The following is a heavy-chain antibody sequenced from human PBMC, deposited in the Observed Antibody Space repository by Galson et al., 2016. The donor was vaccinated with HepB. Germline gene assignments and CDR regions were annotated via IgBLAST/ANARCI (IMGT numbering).Heavy chain of an antibody. CDR1: GFTFNNYA. Sequence: SLRLSCAASGFTFNNYAMSWVRQAPGKGLEWVSIISSSGGDTFYADSVKGRFTISRDSSKNTLYLQMNSLRAEDTAVYHCAKGGQKFDYATGYCDYWGQGSLVTVSS. V-gene: IGHV3-23*01. CDR3: AKGGQKFDYATGYCDY. J-gene: IGHJ4*02. CDR2: ISSSGGDT. D-gene: IGHD3-10*01.